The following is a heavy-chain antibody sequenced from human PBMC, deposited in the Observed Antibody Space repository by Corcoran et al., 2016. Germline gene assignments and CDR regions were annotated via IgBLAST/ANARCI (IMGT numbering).Heavy chain of an antibody. J-gene: IGHJ6*02. D-gene: IGHD6-19*01. V-gene: IGHV4-59*01. Sequence: QVQLQESGPGLVKPSETLSLTCTVSGGSISSYYWSWIRQPPGKGLEWIGYIYYSGSTNYNPSLKSRVTISGDTSKNQFSLKLSSVTAADTAVYYCARDHTPWAVAGFHGLHSGMDVWGQGTTVTVSS. CDR3: ARDHTPWAVAGFHGLHSGMDV. CDR2: IYYSGST. CDR1: GGSISSYY.